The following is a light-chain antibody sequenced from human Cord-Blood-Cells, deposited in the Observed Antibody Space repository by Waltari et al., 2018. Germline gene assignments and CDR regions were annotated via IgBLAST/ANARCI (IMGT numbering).Light chain of an antibody. CDR2: KAY. V-gene: IGKV1-5*03. CDR1: QSISSW. Sequence: DIQMTQSPSTLSASVGDRVTTTFRASQSISSWLAWYQQKPGKAPKLLIYKAYSLESGVPSRFSGSGSGTEFTLTISSLQPDDFATYYCQQYNSYSTFGQGTKLEIK. J-gene: IGKJ2*01. CDR3: QQYNSYST.